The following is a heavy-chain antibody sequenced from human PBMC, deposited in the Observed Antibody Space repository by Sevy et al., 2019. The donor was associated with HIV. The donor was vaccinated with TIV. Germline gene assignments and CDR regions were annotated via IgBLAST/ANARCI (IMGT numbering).Heavy chain of an antibody. Sequence: SETLSLTCTVSGGSISSYYWSWIRQPPGKGLEWIGYIYYSGSTNYNPSLKSRVTISVDTSKNQFSLKLSSETAADTAVYYCARTGGGRQTYYYDSSGYPNAFDIWGQGTMVTVSS. CDR3: ARTGGGRQTYYYDSSGYPNAFDI. CDR1: GGSISSYY. V-gene: IGHV4-59*01. J-gene: IGHJ3*02. D-gene: IGHD3-22*01. CDR2: IYYSGST.